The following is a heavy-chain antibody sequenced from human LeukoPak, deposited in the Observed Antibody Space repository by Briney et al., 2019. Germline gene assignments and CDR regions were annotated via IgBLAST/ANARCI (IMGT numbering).Heavy chain of an antibody. CDR1: GGSISSSSYY. CDR2: IYYSGST. V-gene: IGHV4-39*01. Sequence: SETLSLTCTVSGGSISSSSYYWGWIRQPPGKGLEWIGSIYYSGSTYYNPSLKSRVTISVDTSKNQFSLKLSSVTAADTAVYYCARLHLYCGGDCYHFDYWGQGTLVTVSS. CDR3: ARLHLYCGGDCYHFDY. J-gene: IGHJ4*02. D-gene: IGHD2-21*01.